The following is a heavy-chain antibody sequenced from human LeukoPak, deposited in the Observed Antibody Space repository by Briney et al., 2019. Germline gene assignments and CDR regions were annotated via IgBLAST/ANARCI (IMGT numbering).Heavy chain of an antibody. Sequence: PGGSLRLSCAASGFTFSSYGMHWVRQAPGKGLEWVAVKYYADSVKGRFTISRDNSKNMLYLQMDSLRAEDTAVYYCARDRAWNYFDYWGQGTLVTVSS. V-gene: IGHV3-30*03. D-gene: IGHD3-3*01. CDR2: K. J-gene: IGHJ4*02. CDR3: ARDRAWNYFDY. CDR1: GFTFSSYG.